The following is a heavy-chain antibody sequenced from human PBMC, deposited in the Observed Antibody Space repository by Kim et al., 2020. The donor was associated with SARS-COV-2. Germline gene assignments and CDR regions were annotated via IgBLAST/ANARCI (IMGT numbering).Heavy chain of an antibody. CDR2: LDFIGDT. CDR1: GFTFSRHD. CDR3: ARELGGPGYWYFDP. J-gene: IGHJ2*01. Sequence: GGSLRLSCAASGFTFSRHDMHWVRQATGKSLEWAQGLDFIGDTYLEDSMKGRFTISRDKAANSVYLQLSSLRVGDSAVYYCARELGGPGYWYFDPWGRGTLVTVSS. D-gene: IGHD7-27*01. V-gene: IGHV3-13*01.